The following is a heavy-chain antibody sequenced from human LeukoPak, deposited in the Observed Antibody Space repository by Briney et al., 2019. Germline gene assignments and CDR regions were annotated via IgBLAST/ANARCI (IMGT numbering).Heavy chain of an antibody. Sequence: GASLKISCEGSGSIFTSYWIGWVRQLPGKGLEWMGIIYPGDSDTRYSPSFQGQVSISADKSISTAYLQWSSLKASDTAMYYCARSVAGTSDYWGQGTLVTVSS. CDR1: GSIFTSYW. CDR3: ARSVAGTSDY. D-gene: IGHD6-19*01. V-gene: IGHV5-51*01. CDR2: IYPGDSDT. J-gene: IGHJ4*02.